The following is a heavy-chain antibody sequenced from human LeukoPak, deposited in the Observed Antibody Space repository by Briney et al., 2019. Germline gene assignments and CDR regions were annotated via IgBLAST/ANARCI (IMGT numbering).Heavy chain of an antibody. Sequence: SETPSLTCTVSGGSIRSGTHYWSWIRQPPGKGLEWIGYIYYSGSTYYNPSLKSRVTMSVDTSKNQFSLKLSSVTAADTAVYFCVRESGSYYGSGTYLLFDYWGQGTLVTVSS. CDR1: GGSIRSGTHY. D-gene: IGHD3-10*01. J-gene: IGHJ4*02. CDR2: IYYSGST. V-gene: IGHV4-31*03. CDR3: VRESGSYYGSGTYLLFDY.